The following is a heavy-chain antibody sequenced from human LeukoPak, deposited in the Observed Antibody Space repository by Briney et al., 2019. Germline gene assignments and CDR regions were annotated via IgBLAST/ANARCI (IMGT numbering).Heavy chain of an antibody. Sequence: ASVKVSCTASGYTFTGYYMHWVRQAPGQGLELMGRINPNSGGTNYAQKFQGRVTMTRDTSISTAYMELSRLRSDDTAVYYCARDALYYYDSSGYDSDYGMDVWGQGTTVTVSS. V-gene: IGHV1-2*06. D-gene: IGHD3-22*01. CDR1: GYTFTGYY. J-gene: IGHJ6*02. CDR3: ARDALYYYDSSGYDSDYGMDV. CDR2: INPNSGGT.